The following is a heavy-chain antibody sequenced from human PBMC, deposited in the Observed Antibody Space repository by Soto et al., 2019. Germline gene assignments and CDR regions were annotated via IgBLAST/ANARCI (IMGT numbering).Heavy chain of an antibody. CDR2: IWHDGSNK. CDR3: ARVLVLFGGGFDY. J-gene: IGHJ4*02. V-gene: IGHV3-33*01. D-gene: IGHD3-10*01. CDR1: RFTFSSYG. Sequence: QVQLVESGGGVVQPGRSLRLYGAASRFTFSSYGMHWVRQAPGKGLGWVAVIWHDGSNKYYADSVKGLFTSSRDNSKNTLYLQMNSLRAEDTAVYYCARVLVLFGGGFDYWGRGTLVTVSS.